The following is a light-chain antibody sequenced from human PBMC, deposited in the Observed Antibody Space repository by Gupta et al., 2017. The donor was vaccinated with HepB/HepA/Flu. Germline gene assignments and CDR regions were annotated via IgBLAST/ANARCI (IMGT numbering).Light chain of an antibody. CDR1: SSNIGAGYD. CDR2: GNS. Sequence: QPVLTQPPSLSGAPGQRVSISCTGSSSNIGAGYDVHWYQQLPGTAPKLLIYGNSNRPSGVPDRFSGSKSSTSATLAITGLQAEDEADYYCQSYDSSLSVYVVFGGGTKLTVL. CDR3: QSYDSSLSVYVV. J-gene: IGLJ2*01. V-gene: IGLV1-40*01.